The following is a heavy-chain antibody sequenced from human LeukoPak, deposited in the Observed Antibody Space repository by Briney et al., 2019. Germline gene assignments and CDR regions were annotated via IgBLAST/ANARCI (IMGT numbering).Heavy chain of an antibody. Sequence: ASVKVPCKASGYTFTSYDINWVRQATGQGLEWMGWMNPNSGNTGYAQKFQGRVTMTRNTSISTAYMELSSLRSEDTAVYYCARGRRLPNWFDPWGQGTLVTVSS. J-gene: IGHJ5*02. V-gene: IGHV1-8*01. CDR2: MNPNSGNT. CDR3: ARGRRLPNWFDP. D-gene: IGHD4-17*01. CDR1: GYTFTSYD.